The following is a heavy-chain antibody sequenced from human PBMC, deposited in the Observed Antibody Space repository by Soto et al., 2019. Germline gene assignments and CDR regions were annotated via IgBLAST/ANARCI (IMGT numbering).Heavy chain of an antibody. J-gene: IGHJ3*02. Sequence: EASVKVSCKASGGTFSSYAISWVRQAPGQGLEWMGGIIPIFGTANYAQKFQGRVTITADESTSTAYMELSSLGSEDTAVYYCARDPRRRGDYVWGSYRQRGAFDIWGQGTMVTVSS. CDR1: GGTFSSYA. CDR3: ARDPRRRGDYVWGSYRQRGAFDI. V-gene: IGHV1-69*13. D-gene: IGHD3-16*02. CDR2: IIPIFGTA.